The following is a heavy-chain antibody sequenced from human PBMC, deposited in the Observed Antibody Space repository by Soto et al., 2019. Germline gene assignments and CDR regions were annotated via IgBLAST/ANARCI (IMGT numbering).Heavy chain of an antibody. D-gene: IGHD6-6*01. CDR1: GFSFTGYY. Sequence: ASVKVSCKASGFSFTGYYIHWLRQAPGQGLEWMGWINAHSGGTEYAQKFQGKVTLTRDTSIATAYLTLTSLTSDDTALYYCAKDLTRQLAYWLDPWGQGTQVTVSS. J-gene: IGHJ5*02. V-gene: IGHV1-2*02. CDR2: INAHSGGT. CDR3: AKDLTRQLAYWLDP.